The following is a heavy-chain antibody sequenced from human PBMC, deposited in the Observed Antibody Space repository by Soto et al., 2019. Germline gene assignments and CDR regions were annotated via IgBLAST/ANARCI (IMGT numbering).Heavy chain of an antibody. V-gene: IGHV1-8*01. D-gene: IGHD3-16*01. Sequence: ASVKVSCKASGYTFTSYDINWVRQATGQGLEWMGWMNPNSGNTGYAQKFQGRVTMTRNTSISTAYMELSSLRSEDTAVYYCARVGFYGGIIDYWGQGTLVTVSS. CDR2: MNPNSGNT. CDR1: GYTFTSYD. J-gene: IGHJ4*02. CDR3: ARVGFYGGIIDY.